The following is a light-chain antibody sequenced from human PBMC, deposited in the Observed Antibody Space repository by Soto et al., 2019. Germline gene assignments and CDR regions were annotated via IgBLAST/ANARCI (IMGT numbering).Light chain of an antibody. Sequence: QPVLTQPPSVSGAPGQRVTISCTGSSSNVGADYGVHWYQQLPGTAPKLLIYRNNDRPSGVPDRFSGSKSGTSASLAITGLQAEDEADYYCQSYDSSLSGWVFGGGTKLTVL. CDR3: QSYDSSLSGWV. J-gene: IGLJ3*02. V-gene: IGLV1-40*01. CDR2: RNN. CDR1: SSNVGADYG.